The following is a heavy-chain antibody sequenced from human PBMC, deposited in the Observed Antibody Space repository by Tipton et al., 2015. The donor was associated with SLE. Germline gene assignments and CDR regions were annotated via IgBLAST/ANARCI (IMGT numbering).Heavy chain of an antibody. J-gene: IGHJ6*02. D-gene: IGHD2/OR15-2a*01. V-gene: IGHV4-61*02. CDR1: GGSISHDKFY. CDR3: VRDKVVRIPPQIIYYAMQA. Sequence: TLSLTCTVSGGSISHDKFYWTWVRQPAGGGLEWLGRVHSSGRTNYNPSLKSRLTISIDASKIQFSLRLTSVTAADTAVYYCVRDKVVRIPPQIIYYAMQALGPGTPVTLSS. CDR2: VHSSGRT.